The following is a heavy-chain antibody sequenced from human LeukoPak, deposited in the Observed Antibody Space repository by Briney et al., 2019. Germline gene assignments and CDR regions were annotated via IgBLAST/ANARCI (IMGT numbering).Heavy chain of an antibody. CDR2: ISYDGSNK. V-gene: IGHV3-30*04. D-gene: IGHD6-19*01. CDR3: ARARSGWYLGQFDY. CDR1: GFTFSSYA. Sequence: GGSLRLSCVVSGFTFSSYAMHWVRQAPGKGLEWVAVISYDGSNKYYADSVKGRFTISRDNSKNTLYLQMNSLRPEDTAVYYCARARSGWYLGQFDYWGQGTLVTVSS. J-gene: IGHJ4*02.